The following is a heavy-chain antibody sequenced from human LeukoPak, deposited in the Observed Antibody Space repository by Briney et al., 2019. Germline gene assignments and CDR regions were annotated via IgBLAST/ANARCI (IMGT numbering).Heavy chain of an antibody. CDR2: IYPGDSDT. Sequence: GESLKISGRGSGNSFTSYWIGWGRQMPGKGLEGRGIIYPGDSDTRYSPSFQGQVTISADKSISTAYLQCSSLKASDTAMYYCARGYCSGGSCSTAFDIWGQGTMVAVSS. D-gene: IGHD2-15*01. CDR1: GNSFTSYW. V-gene: IGHV5-51*01. CDR3: ARGYCSGGSCSTAFDI. J-gene: IGHJ3*02.